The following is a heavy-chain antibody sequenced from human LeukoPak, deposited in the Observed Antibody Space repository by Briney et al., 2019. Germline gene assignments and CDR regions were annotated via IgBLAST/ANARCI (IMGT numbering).Heavy chain of an antibody. J-gene: IGHJ2*01. CDR2: ISGSGGST. CDR3: AKDFSNCSSTSCYSWYFDL. CDR1: GFTFSSYA. D-gene: IGHD2-2*02. V-gene: IGHV3-23*01. Sequence: PGGSLRLSCAASGFTFSSYAMSWVRQAPGKGLEWVSAISGSGGSTYYADAVKGRFTISRDNSKNTLYLQMNSLSAEDTAVYYCAKDFSNCSSTSCYSWYFDLWGRGTLVTVSS.